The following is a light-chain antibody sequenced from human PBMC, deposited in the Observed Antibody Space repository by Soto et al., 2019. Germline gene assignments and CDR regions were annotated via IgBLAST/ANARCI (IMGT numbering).Light chain of an antibody. CDR3: LLDFSYFWA. CDR2: GAS. CDR1: QGIGSD. V-gene: IGKV1-6*01. J-gene: IGKJ1*01. Sequence: AFQLTQSPSSLSASVGDRVTITCRASQGIGSDLAWYQQRPGRAPKLLLFGASTLQSGVPSRFSGSRSGTDFTLTISSLQPEDFATYYCLLDFSYFWAFGQGTKGGYQ.